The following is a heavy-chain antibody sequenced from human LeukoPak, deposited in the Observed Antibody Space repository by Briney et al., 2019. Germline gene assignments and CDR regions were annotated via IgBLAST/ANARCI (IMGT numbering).Heavy chain of an antibody. CDR1: GFTFSSYA. V-gene: IGHV3-23*01. Sequence: GGSLRLSCEASGFTFSSYAMSWVRQAPGKGLEWVSGMSGSGGSTYYADSVKGRFTISRDNSKNTLYLQMNSLRAEDTAVYYCAKMPVSYSSGWSVFDYWGQGNLVTVSS. J-gene: IGHJ4*02. D-gene: IGHD6-19*01. CDR3: AKMPVSYSSGWSVFDY. CDR2: MSGSGGST.